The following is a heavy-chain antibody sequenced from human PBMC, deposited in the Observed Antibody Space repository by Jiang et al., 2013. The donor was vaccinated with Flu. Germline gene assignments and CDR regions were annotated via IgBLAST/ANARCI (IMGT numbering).Heavy chain of an antibody. Sequence: KVSGYTFTDYNMHWVQQAPGKGLEWMGLVDPEDGKPIYAEKFQGRVTLTADTSTDTAYMELSSLRSEDTAVYYCATDQKVSDIEATGPYNYYYMAFWGKGTTVIVSS. D-gene: IGHD6-13*01. CDR3: ATDQKVSDIEATGPYNYYYMAF. V-gene: IGHV1-69-2*01. CDR2: VDPEDGKP. CDR1: GYTFTDYN. J-gene: IGHJ6*03.